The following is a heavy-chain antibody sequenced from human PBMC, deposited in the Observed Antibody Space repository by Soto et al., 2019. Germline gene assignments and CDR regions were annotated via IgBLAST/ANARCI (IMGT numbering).Heavy chain of an antibody. CDR1: GYSFTDYS. Sequence: QVQLVQSGAEVKKPGASVKVSCKASGYSFTDYSMNWVQQAPGQGLEWMGWIDPHRGGTNYVREFKGRVAMTSDTAMTTVYMELNRLRSDDTAVYYCARGVPAAIHLGWFDPWGQGTLVTVSS. CDR2: IDPHRGGT. D-gene: IGHD2-2*02. J-gene: IGHJ5*02. V-gene: IGHV1-2*02. CDR3: ARGVPAAIHLGWFDP.